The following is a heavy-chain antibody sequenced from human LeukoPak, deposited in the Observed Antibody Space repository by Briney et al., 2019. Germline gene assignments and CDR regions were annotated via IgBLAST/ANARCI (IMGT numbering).Heavy chain of an antibody. CDR1: GFTFRSYG. D-gene: IGHD2-2*01. J-gene: IGHJ4*02. CDR2: ISYDGSNK. Sequence: PGGSLRLSCAASGFTFRSYGMHWVRQAPGKGLEWVAVISYDGSNKYYADSVKGRFTISRDNSKNTLYLQMNSLRAEDTAVYYCAKDEGPYCSSTSCYPDDYWGQGTLVTVSS. CDR3: AKDEGPYCSSTSCYPDDY. V-gene: IGHV3-30*18.